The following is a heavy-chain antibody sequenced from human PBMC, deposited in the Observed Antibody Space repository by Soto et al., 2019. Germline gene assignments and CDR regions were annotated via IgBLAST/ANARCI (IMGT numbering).Heavy chain of an antibody. CDR2: ISAYNGNT. J-gene: IGHJ6*02. CDR1: GYTCTSCG. Sequence: ASVKVSCKTAGYTCTSCGSSWGRQAPGQGLEWMGGISAYNGNTNYAQKLQGRVTMTTDTSTSTAYMELRSLRSDDTAVYYCARDRGIVVVPAAPVDNYYYYYGMDVWGQGTTVTVSS. V-gene: IGHV1-18*01. D-gene: IGHD2-2*01. CDR3: ARDRGIVVVPAAPVDNYYYYYGMDV.